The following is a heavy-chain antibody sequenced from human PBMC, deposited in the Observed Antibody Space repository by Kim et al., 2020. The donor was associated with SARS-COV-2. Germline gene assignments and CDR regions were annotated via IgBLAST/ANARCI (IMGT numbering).Heavy chain of an antibody. CDR3: ARDGGDGYNSDY. Sequence: NYAQKFQGRFTITADESTSTAYMELSSLRSEDTAVYYCARDGGDGYNSDYWGQGTLVTVSS. V-gene: IGHV1-69*01. J-gene: IGHJ4*02. D-gene: IGHD5-12*01.